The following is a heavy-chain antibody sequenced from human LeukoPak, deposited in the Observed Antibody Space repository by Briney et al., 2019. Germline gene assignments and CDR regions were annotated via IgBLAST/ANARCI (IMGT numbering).Heavy chain of an antibody. CDR1: GFTVSSNY. D-gene: IGHD5-18*01. Sequence: GGSLRLSCAASGFTVSSNYMSWVRQAPGKGLEYVSGISTNGGSTYYADSVKGRFTISRDNSKNTLFLQMGSLRAEGMAVYYCARGGGRNTTMVWAFDYWGQGTLVTVSS. CDR3: ARGGGRNTTMVWAFDY. J-gene: IGHJ4*02. CDR2: ISTNGGST. V-gene: IGHV3-64*02.